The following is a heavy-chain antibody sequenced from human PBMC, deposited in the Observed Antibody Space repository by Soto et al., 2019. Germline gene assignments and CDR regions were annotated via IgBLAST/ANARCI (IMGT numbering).Heavy chain of an antibody. CDR3: ARLASYSSSSSGMDV. CDR2: IYPGDSDT. J-gene: IGHJ6*02. Sequence: PGESLKISCKGSGYSFTIYWIGWVLQMPGKGLEWMGIIYPGDSDTRYSPSFQGQVTISADKSISTAYLQWSSLKASDTAMYYCARLASYSSSSSGMDVWGQGTTVTVSS. D-gene: IGHD6-6*01. CDR1: GYSFTIYW. V-gene: IGHV5-51*01.